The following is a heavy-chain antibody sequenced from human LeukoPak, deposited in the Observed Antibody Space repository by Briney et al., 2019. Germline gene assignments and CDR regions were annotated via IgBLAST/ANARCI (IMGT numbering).Heavy chain of an antibody. CDR2: ISPSSTLI. CDR1: GFTFSGYA. CDR3: ASLASEWELPEVDY. V-gene: IGHV3-48*01. Sequence: GGSLRLSCVASGFTFSGYAMNWVRQAPGTGLEWVSYISPSSTLIYYADSVKGRFTVSRDNAKKSLFLQMNSLRAEDTAVYYCASLASEWELPEVDYWGLGTLVTVSS. J-gene: IGHJ4*02. D-gene: IGHD1-26*01.